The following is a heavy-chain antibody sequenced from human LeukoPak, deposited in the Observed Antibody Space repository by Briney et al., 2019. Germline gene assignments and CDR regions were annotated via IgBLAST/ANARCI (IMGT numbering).Heavy chain of an antibody. CDR2: ISTYNVNT. CDR1: GYTFTSHG. CDR3: ARDQYYDSKGWFDP. D-gene: IGHD3-22*01. J-gene: IGHJ5*02. Sequence: GASVKVSCKASGYTFTSHGITWVRQAPGQGLEWMGWISTYNVNTNYAQKLQGRVTMTTDTSTSTAYMELRSLRSDDTAVYYCARDQYYDSKGWFDPWGQGTLATVSS. V-gene: IGHV1-18*04.